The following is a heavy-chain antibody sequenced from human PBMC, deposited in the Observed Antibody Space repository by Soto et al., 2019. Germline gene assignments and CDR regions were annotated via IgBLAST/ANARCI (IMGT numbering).Heavy chain of an antibody. V-gene: IGHV4-61*01. CDR2: IYYSGTT. Sequence: QVQLQESGPGLVKPSETLCLTCAVSGDSVSNDNYYWSWIRQPPGKGLEWIGYIYYSGTTNYNSYLKSRLSLSVDMSKNQFSLKPPSVTAADTAVYFCARSQRGRTAFTFDYWGQGALVTVSS. CDR3: ARSQRGRTAFTFDY. D-gene: IGHD3-16*01. CDR1: GDSVSNDNYY. J-gene: IGHJ4*02.